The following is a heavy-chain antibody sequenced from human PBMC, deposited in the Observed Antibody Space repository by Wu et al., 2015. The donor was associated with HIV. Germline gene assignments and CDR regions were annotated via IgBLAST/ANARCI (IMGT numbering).Heavy chain of an antibody. D-gene: IGHD3-9*01. CDR2: IIPIFGTA. Sequence: QVQLVQSGAEVKKPGSSVKVSCEASGGTFSSYAISWVRQAPGQGLEWMGGIIPIFGTANYAQKFQGRVTITADESTSTAYMELSSLRSEDTAVYYCARCYCPSSTCYLDRYYFDYWGQGTLVTVSS. J-gene: IGHJ4*02. V-gene: IGHV1-69*12. CDR3: ARCYCPSSTCYLDRYYFDY. CDR1: GGTFSSYA.